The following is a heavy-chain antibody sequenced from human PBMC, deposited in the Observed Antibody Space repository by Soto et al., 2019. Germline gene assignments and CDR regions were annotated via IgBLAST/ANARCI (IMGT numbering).Heavy chain of an antibody. CDR3: ARGQDFRSGFPLDN. V-gene: IGHV1-18*01. CDR2: ISTKNGDT. CDR1: GYTFTSFG. Sequence: QVQLVQSGGEVKKPGASVKVSCKASGYTFTSFGISWVRQAPGQGLEWMGWISTKNGDTSYAQKLQGRGTMTTDNPTSTAYMELRSLRSDDTAVYVCARGQDFRSGFPLDNWGQGTPVTVSS. J-gene: IGHJ1*01. D-gene: IGHD3-3*01.